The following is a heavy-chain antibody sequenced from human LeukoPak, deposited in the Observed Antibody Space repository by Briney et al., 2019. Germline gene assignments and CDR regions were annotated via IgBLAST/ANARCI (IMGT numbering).Heavy chain of an antibody. J-gene: IGHJ3*02. Sequence: GESLRLSCAASGFTFDDYAMHWVRQAPGKGLEWVSLISGDGGSTYYADSVKGRFTISRDNSKNSLYLQMNSLRTEDTALYYCAKDIVRCTMLRGAFDIWGQGTMVTVSS. V-gene: IGHV3-43*02. D-gene: IGHD4/OR15-4a*01. CDR1: GFTFDDYA. CDR2: ISGDGGST. CDR3: AKDIVRCTMLRGAFDI.